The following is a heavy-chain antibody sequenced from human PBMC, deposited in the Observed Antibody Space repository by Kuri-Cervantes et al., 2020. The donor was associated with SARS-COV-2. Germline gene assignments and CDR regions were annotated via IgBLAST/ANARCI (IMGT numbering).Heavy chain of an antibody. D-gene: IGHD3-16*01. V-gene: IGHV3-23*01. CDR3: AKAAYYDYVPDY. J-gene: IGHJ4*02. Sequence: GGSLRLSCAASGFTFSSYAMSWVRQSPGKGLEWVSAISGSGGSTYYADSVKGRFTISRDNSKNTLYLQMNSLRSEDTAVYYCAKAAYYDYVPDYWGQGTLVTVSS. CDR1: GFTFSSYA. CDR2: ISGSGGST.